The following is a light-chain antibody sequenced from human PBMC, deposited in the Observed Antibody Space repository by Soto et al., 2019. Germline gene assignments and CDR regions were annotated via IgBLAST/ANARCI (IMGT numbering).Light chain of an antibody. V-gene: IGKV1-33*01. CDR2: DAS. Sequence: DIQMTQSPSSLSASVGDRVSITCQASQDITDYLNWCQQKPGKAPNLLIYDASNLETGVPSRFSGSESGTDFTFTISSLQPEDIATYYCQQYNTYPWTFGQGTKV. CDR1: QDITDY. CDR3: QQYNTYPWT. J-gene: IGKJ1*01.